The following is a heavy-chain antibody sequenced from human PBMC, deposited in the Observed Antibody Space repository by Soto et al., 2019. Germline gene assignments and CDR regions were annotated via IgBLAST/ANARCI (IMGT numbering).Heavy chain of an antibody. D-gene: IGHD2-15*01. CDR1: GGSISSYY. CDR3: ARRWGRSFDY. Sequence: QVQLQESGPGLVKPSETLSLTCTVSGGSISSYYWSWIRQPPGKGLEWIGYIYYSGSTNYNPSLKSRVTISVDTAKNQSSLKLSSVTAADTDVYYCARRWGRSFDYWGQGTLVTVSS. CDR2: IYYSGST. V-gene: IGHV4-59*08. J-gene: IGHJ4*02.